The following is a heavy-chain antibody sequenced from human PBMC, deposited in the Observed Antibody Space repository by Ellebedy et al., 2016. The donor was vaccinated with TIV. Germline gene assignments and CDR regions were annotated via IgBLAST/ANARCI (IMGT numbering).Heavy chain of an antibody. D-gene: IGHD3-10*01. CDR1: GGTFSSYS. CDR3: AGARGDFWDMDV. Sequence: SVKVSCXASGGTFSSYSINWVPQAPGQGLEWLGGIIPILGTANYAQNFQDRVSITADESTGTVYMELRSLRPEDTALYYCAGARGDFWDMDVWGKGTSVTVSS. V-gene: IGHV1-69*13. J-gene: IGHJ6*03. CDR2: IIPILGTA.